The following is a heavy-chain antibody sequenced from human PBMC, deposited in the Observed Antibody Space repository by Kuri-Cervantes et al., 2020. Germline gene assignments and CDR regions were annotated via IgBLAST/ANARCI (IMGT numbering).Heavy chain of an antibody. CDR3: AGIWFGELWGPFGY. J-gene: IGHJ4*02. Sequence: GESLKISCAASGFTFDDYGMSWVRQAPGKGLEWVSGINWNGGSTGYADSVKGRFTISRDNAKNSLYLQMNSLRAEDTAVYYCAGIWFGELWGPFGYWGQGTLVTVSS. CDR2: INWNGGST. CDR1: GFTFDDYG. V-gene: IGHV3-20*04. D-gene: IGHD3-10*01.